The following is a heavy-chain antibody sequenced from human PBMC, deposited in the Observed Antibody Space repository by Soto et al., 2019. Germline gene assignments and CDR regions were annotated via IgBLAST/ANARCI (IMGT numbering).Heavy chain of an antibody. D-gene: IGHD3-22*01. V-gene: IGHV3-30-3*01. CDR3: ARSYDSSGYYYIY. J-gene: IGHJ4*02. CDR2: ISYDGSNK. CDR1: GFTFSSYA. Sequence: QVQLVESGGGVVQPGRSLRLSCAASGFTFSSYAMHWVRQAPGKGLEWVAVISYDGSNKYYADSVKGRFTISRDNSKNPLYLQMNSLRAEDTAVYYCARSYDSSGYYYIYWGQGTLVTVSS.